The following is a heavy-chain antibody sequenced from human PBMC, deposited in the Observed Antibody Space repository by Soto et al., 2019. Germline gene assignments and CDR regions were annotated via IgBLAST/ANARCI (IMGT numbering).Heavy chain of an antibody. CDR2: ISSSSSYI. CDR1: GFTFSSYS. J-gene: IGHJ6*03. V-gene: IGHV3-21*01. CDR3: ARSPWGYYSPYHYYYYMDV. Sequence: GGSLRLSCAASGFTFSSYSMNWVRQAPGKGLEWVSSISSSSSYIYYADSVKGRFTISRDNAKNSLYLQMNSLRAEDTAVYYCARSPWGYYSPYHYYYYMDVWGKGTTVTVSS. D-gene: IGHD3-3*01.